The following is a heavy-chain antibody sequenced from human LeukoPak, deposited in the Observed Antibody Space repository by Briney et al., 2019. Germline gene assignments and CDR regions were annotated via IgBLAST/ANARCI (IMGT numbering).Heavy chain of an antibody. V-gene: IGHV4-61*02. Sequence: SETLSLTCTVSGGSISSGSYYWSWIRQPAGKGLEWIGRIYTSGSTNYNPSLKSRVTISVDTSKNQFSLKLSSVTAADTAVYYCARSRFGDNDYWGQGTLVTVSS. J-gene: IGHJ4*02. CDR3: ARSRFGDNDY. CDR1: GGSISSGSYY. CDR2: IYTSGST. D-gene: IGHD3-10*01.